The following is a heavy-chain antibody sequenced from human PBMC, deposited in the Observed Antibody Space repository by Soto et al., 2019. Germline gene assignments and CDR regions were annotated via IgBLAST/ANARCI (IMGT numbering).Heavy chain of an antibody. D-gene: IGHD2-8*01. Sequence: PGGSLRLSCAASGFTFSISSMNWVRQAPGKGLEWVSSISGTSDYISYADPVKGLFTISRDNAENSLYLQMNSLRADDTAVYYCARDQGWYANWGQGTLVTVSS. CDR3: ARDQGWYAN. V-gene: IGHV3-21*04. CDR1: GFTFSISS. J-gene: IGHJ4*02. CDR2: ISGTSDYI.